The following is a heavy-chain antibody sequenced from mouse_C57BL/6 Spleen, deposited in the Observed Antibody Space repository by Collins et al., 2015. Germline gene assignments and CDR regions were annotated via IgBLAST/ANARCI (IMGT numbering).Heavy chain of an antibody. V-gene: IGHV1-69*01. CDR2: IDPSDSYT. CDR3: ASDLAY. Sequence: QVQLQQPGAELVMPGASVKLSCKASGYTFTSYWMHWVKQRPGQGLEWIGEIDPSDSYTNYNQKFKGKATLTVDTSSSTAYMQLSSLTSEDSAVYYCASDLAYWGQGTLVTVSA. CDR1: GYTFTSYW. J-gene: IGHJ3*01.